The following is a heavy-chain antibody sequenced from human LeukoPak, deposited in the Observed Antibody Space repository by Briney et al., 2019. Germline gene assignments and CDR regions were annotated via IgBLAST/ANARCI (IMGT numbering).Heavy chain of an antibody. D-gene: IGHD4-17*01. CDR1: GASISSSSSS. V-gene: IGHV4-39*02. CDR2: IYDSGLT. Sequence: PSETLSLTCTVSGASISSSSSSWGWVRQPPGKGPEWIGRIYDSGLTYDNPSLKRLVSISVYPSKNHFSLKVSSVTAADTAVYYCASGTFDDYGDYDRGDYFDHWGQGTLVTVSS. J-gene: IGHJ4*02. CDR3: ASGTFDDYGDYDRGDYFDH.